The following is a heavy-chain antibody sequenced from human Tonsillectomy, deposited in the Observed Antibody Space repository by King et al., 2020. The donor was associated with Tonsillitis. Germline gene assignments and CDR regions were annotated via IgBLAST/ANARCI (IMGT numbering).Heavy chain of an antibody. CDR1: GFSLSTSGVG. Sequence: TLKESGPTLVKPTQTLTLTCTFSGFSLSTSGVGVGWIRQPPGKALEWLALIYWDNDKRYSPSLKSRLTITKDTSKNQVVLAMTDMNPVDTATYYCAHRPAGSGSNFMTSHINFAYGGRGTLVTVSS. CDR3: AHRPAGSGSNFMTSHINFAY. J-gene: IGHJ4*02. D-gene: IGHD3-10*01. CDR2: IYWDNDK. V-gene: IGHV2-5*02.